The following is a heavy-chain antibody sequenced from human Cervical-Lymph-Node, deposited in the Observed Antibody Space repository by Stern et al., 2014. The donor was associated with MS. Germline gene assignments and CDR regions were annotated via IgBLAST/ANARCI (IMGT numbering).Heavy chain of an antibody. CDR3: ARNFASGSYYGY. D-gene: IGHD3-10*01. Sequence: QVQLVQSGAEVKKPGALVKVSCKASGYTFTGYYIHWVRQAPGQGLEWMGWINANSGGPIYAQKFQGRVSMTRDTSISTAYMELSGLRPDDTAVYYCARNFASGSYYGYWGQGTLVTVSS. CDR1: GYTFTGYY. V-gene: IGHV1-2*02. CDR2: INANSGGP. J-gene: IGHJ4*02.